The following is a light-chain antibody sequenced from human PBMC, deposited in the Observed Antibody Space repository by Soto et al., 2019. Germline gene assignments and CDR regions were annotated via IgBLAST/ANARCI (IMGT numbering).Light chain of an antibody. V-gene: IGKV3-20*01. Sequence: EIVLPQSPGTLSLSPGEIATLSCRASQSVASRNLAWYKQKSGQAPRLLIYGASSRAIHTPDRFSGSGSGTDFTLTISGLEPEDFAVYYCQHFGNSLWTFGQGTKVEI. CDR3: QHFGNSLWT. CDR1: QSVASRN. CDR2: GAS. J-gene: IGKJ1*01.